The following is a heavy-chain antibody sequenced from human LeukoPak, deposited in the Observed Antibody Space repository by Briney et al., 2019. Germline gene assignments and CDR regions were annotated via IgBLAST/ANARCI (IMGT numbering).Heavy chain of an antibody. J-gene: IGHJ4*02. V-gene: IGHV4-34*01. D-gene: IGHD6-13*01. CDR2: INHSGST. CDR3: ARGLRQHPRRIPLLLDY. CDR1: GGSFSGYY. Sequence: PSETLSLTCAVYGGSFSGYYWSWIRQPPGKGLEWIGEINHSGSTNYNPSLKSRVTISVDTSKNQFSLKLSSVTAADTAVYYCARGLRQHPRRIPLLLDYWGQGTLVTVSS.